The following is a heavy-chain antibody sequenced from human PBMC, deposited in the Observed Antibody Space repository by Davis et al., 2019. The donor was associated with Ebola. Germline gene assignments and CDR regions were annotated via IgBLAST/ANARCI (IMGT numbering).Heavy chain of an antibody. D-gene: IGHD3-3*02. J-gene: IGHJ5*02. CDR3: ARGGPFLEWFGWFDP. CDR1: GYSFTSYW. V-gene: IGHV5-51*01. CDR2: IYPGDSDT. Sequence: PGGSLRLSCKGSGYSFTSYWIGWVRQLPGKGLEWMGIIYPGDSDTRYSPSFQGQVTISADKSISTAYLQWSSLKASDTAMYYCARGGPFLEWFGWFDPWGQGTLVTVSS.